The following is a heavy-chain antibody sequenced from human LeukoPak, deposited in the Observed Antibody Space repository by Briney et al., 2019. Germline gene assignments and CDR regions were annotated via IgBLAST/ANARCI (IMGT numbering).Heavy chain of an antibody. D-gene: IGHD3-10*02. Sequence: ASVKVSCKASGYTFTGYYMHWVRQAPGQGLEWMAWINPNSGGTNYAQKFQGRVTMTRDTSISTAYMELSRLRSDDTAVYYCARGDYYVSDAFDIWGQGTMVTVSS. CDR3: ARGDYYVSDAFDI. CDR1: GYTFTGYY. J-gene: IGHJ3*02. CDR2: INPNSGGT. V-gene: IGHV1-2*02.